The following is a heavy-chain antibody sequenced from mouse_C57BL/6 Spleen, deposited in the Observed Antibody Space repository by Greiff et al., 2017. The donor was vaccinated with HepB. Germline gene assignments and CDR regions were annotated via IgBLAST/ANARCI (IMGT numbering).Heavy chain of an antibody. CDR3: ARVITTVVAPYWYFDV. CDR1: GYSITSGYD. V-gene: IGHV3-1*01. J-gene: IGHJ1*03. CDR2: ISYSGST. D-gene: IGHD1-1*01. Sequence: EVQLQESGPGMVKPSQSLSLTCTVTGYSITSGYDWHWIRHFPGNKLEWMGYISYSGSTNYNPSLKSRISITHDTSKNPFFLKLNSVTTEDTATYYCARVITTVVAPYWYFDVWGTGTTVTVSS.